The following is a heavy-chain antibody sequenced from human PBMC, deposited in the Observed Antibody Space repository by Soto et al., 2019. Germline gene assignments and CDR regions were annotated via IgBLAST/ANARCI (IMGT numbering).Heavy chain of an antibody. V-gene: IGHV1-2*02. CDR3: ARSSGTYSDFDY. D-gene: IGHD1-26*01. CDR1: GYSFTAYC. Sequence: ASVKVSCKASGYSFTAYCVHWVRQAPGQGLEWMGWINPNSGGTNYAQRFQGRVAMTTDTSTNTAYMELNSLKSDDTALYFCARSSGTYSDFDYWGQGTQITVSS. CDR2: INPNSGGT. J-gene: IGHJ4*01.